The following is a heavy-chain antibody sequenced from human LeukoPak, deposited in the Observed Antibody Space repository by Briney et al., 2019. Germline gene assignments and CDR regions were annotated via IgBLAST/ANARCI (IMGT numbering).Heavy chain of an antibody. D-gene: IGHD3-22*01. Sequence: ASVKVSCKASGYTFSVYYMLWVRQAPGQGLEWMGWINPRSGGTNYAQKFQGRVTMTRDTSTSTVHMELSGLRSDDTAVYYCVRDRYPDSSGYVGWLFDVWGRGTLVTASS. CDR3: VRDRYPDSSGYVGWLFDV. V-gene: IGHV1-2*02. CDR2: INPRSGGT. CDR1: GYTFSVYY. J-gene: IGHJ2*01.